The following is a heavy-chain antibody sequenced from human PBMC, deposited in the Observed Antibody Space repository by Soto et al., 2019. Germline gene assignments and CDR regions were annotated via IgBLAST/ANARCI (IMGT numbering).Heavy chain of an antibody. CDR3: AFSPRPGGTGFDY. V-gene: IGHV3-11*06. CDR2: ISASSSYT. J-gene: IGHJ4*02. Sequence: GGSLRLYCAASGFTLSDYYMNWMRQAPGKGPEWVSYISASSSYTNYADSVQGRFTISRDNAKNSVYLQMKSLRAEDTAVYYCAFSPRPGGTGFDYWGQGTPVTVSS. D-gene: IGHD1-26*01. CDR1: GFTLSDYY.